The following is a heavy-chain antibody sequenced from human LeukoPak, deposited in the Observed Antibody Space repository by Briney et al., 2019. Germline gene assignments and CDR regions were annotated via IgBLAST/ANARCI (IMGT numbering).Heavy chain of an antibody. Sequence: ASVKVSCKASGYTFINHWMHWVRQAPGQGLEWVGLINPTGTTTLYAQKFQGRITLTRDMSATTDYMELSSLTSEDTAVYYCARDLGIGGSPDGFDLWGQGTMVTVSS. CDR2: INPTGTTT. V-gene: IGHV1-46*01. J-gene: IGHJ3*01. CDR1: GYTFINHW. CDR3: ARDLGIGGSPDGFDL. D-gene: IGHD1-26*01.